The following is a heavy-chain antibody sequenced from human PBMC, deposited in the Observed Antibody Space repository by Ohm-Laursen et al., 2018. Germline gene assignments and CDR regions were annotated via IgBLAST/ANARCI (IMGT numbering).Heavy chain of an antibody. V-gene: IGHV4-4*07. CDR1: GDSINNYY. CDR3: AGRGY. CDR2: MYATGSS. Sequence: SDTLSLTCIVSGDSINNYYWSWIRQPAGKGLEWIGRMYATGSSNYNPSLNSRVTMSVDTSRNQFSLKLSSVTAADTAVYYCAGRGYWGQGTLVTVSS. J-gene: IGHJ4*02.